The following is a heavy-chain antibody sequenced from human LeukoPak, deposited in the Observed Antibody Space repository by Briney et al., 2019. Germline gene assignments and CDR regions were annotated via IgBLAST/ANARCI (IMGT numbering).Heavy chain of an antibody. CDR2: ISYDGSNK. CDR1: GFTFNSYA. V-gene: IGHV3-30*04. Sequence: PGRSLRLSCAASGFTFNSYAFHWVRQAPGKGLEWVAFISYDGSNKYYADSVKGRFTISRDNSKNTLYLQMDRLRPEDAAVYYCAKAPVTTCRGAFCYPFDYWGLGTLVTVSS. J-gene: IGHJ4*02. CDR3: AKAPVTTCRGAFCYPFDY. D-gene: IGHD2-15*01.